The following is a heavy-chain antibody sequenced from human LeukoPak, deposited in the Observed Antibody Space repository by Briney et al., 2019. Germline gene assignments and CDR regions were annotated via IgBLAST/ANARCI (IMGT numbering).Heavy chain of an antibody. CDR2: IYYSGST. J-gene: IGHJ6*03. V-gene: IGHV4-59*01. D-gene: IGHD2-15*01. Sequence: SETLSLTCTVSGGSISSYYWSWIRQPPGKGLEWSGYIYYSGSTNYNPSLKSRVTISVDTSKNQFSLKLSSVTAADTAVYYCARLYCSGGSCKNHYYYYYMDVWGKGTTVTVSS. CDR1: GGSISSYY. CDR3: ARLYCSGGSCKNHYYYYYMDV.